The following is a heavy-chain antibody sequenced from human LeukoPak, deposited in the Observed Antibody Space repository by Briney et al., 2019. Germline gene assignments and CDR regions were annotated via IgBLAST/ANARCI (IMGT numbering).Heavy chain of an antibody. V-gene: IGHV3-7*01. J-gene: IGHJ5*02. D-gene: IGHD3-16*01. Sequence: GGSLRLSCAASGFTISDYWMTWVRQAPGKGLEWVANIKQDASERTYVDSVKGRFTISRGNAKNSIFLQMNSLRVEDMATYYCVRDGGTDWYDPWGQGTLVSVSS. CDR3: VRDGGTDWYDP. CDR2: IKQDASER. CDR1: GFTISDYW.